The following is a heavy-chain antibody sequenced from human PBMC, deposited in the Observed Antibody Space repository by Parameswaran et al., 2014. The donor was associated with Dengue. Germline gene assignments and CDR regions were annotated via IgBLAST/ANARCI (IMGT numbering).Heavy chain of an antibody. D-gene: IGHD2-15*01. J-gene: IGHJ6*02. CDR3: AKDVVARLPRSHYGMDV. Sequence: VRQAPGKGLEWVSSISSSSNHVDYAGSVKGRFTISRDNAKNSLYLRMNSLRSEDTAMYYCAKDVVARLPRSHYGMDVWGQGTTVTVSS. CDR2: ISSSSNHV. V-gene: IGHV3-21*01.